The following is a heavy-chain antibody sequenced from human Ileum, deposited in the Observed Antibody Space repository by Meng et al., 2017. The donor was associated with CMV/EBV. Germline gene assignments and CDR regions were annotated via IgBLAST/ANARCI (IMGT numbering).Heavy chain of an antibody. CDR2: IYYSGTT. CDR1: GGSFSGYY. Sequence: SETLSLTCAVYGGSFSGYYWSWIRQPPGKALEWIGYIYYSGTTHYNPSLKSRLTISVDTSKNQFSLELTSVTAADTAVYYCAKKGRNWFDPWGQGTLVTVSS. CDR3: AKKGRNWFDP. J-gene: IGHJ5*02. V-gene: IGHV4-34*09.